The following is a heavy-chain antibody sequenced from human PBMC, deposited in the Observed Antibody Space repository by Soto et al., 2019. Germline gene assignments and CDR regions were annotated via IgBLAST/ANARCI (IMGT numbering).Heavy chain of an antibody. Sequence: QVQLVQSGAEVKKPGASVKVSCKTSKYTFTSYDINWVRQATGQGLEWMGWMNPNSGNTVYAQKFQGRVTMTRNTSLSTAYMDLSSLRSEDTAVYYCARGEPNGNPRPFDYWGQGTLVTVSS. V-gene: IGHV1-8*01. CDR2: MNPNSGNT. CDR3: ARGEPNGNPRPFDY. CDR1: KYTFTSYD. J-gene: IGHJ4*02. D-gene: IGHD2-8*01.